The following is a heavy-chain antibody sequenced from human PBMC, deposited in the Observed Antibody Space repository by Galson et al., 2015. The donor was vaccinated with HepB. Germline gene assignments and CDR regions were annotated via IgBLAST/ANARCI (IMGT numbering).Heavy chain of an antibody. D-gene: IGHD3-22*01. CDR2: INNNGDST. Sequence: SLRLSCAASGFTFSSYAMHWVRQAPGKGLEYVSAINNNGDSTYYANSVEGRFTISRDNSKNTLYLQMGSLRAEDMAVYYCARGLYDSTGYYFVPNDYWGQGTLVTVSS. CDR1: GFTFSSYA. J-gene: IGHJ4*02. V-gene: IGHV3-64*01. CDR3: ARGLYDSTGYYFVPNDY.